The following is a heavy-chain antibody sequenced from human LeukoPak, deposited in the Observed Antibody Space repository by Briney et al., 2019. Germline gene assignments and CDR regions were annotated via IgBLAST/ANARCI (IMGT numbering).Heavy chain of an antibody. J-gene: IGHJ4*02. CDR2: ISSGASSV. Sequence: PGGSLRLSCAASGFTFSSYNMNWVRQAPGKGLEWVSYISSGASSVYYADSVKGRFTISRDNAKNSLYLQMNSLRAEDTAVYYCAKTSGWHHDYWGQGTLVTVSS. CDR3: AKTSGWHHDY. CDR1: GFTFSSYN. V-gene: IGHV3-48*03. D-gene: IGHD6-19*01.